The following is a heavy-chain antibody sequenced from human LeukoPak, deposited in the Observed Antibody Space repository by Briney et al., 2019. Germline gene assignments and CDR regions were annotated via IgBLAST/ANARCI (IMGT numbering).Heavy chain of an antibody. J-gene: IGHJ4*02. V-gene: IGHV1-2*02. Sequence: ASVKVSCKASGHTFTGYYMHWVRQAPGQGLEWMGWINPHSGGTNYAQKFQGRVTMTRDTSISTAYMELSRLRSDDTAVYYCAREDAVGGFGYWGQGTLVTVSS. D-gene: IGHD6-19*01. CDR1: GHTFTGYY. CDR3: AREDAVGGFGY. CDR2: INPHSGGT.